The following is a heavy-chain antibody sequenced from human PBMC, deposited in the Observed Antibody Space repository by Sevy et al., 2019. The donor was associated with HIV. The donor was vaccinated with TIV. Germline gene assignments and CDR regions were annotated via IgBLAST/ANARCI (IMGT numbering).Heavy chain of an antibody. D-gene: IGHD3-3*01. J-gene: IGHJ5*01. V-gene: IGHV3-21*04. CDR2: ICDDGRYI. Sequence: GGSLRLSCAASGFNFRTYSMNWVRQAPGKGLEWVSSICDDGRYIYYSDSVKGRFTISRAQAKNLLFLQMNNLRVEDTAIYYCARDFTIFGVVSGFDSWGKGNLVTV. CDR3: ARDFTIFGVVSGFDS. CDR1: GFNFRTYS.